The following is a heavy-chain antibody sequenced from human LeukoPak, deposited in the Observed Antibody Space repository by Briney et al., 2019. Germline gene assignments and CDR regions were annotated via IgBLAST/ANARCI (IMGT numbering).Heavy chain of an antibody. Sequence: GESLKISCKCSGYSFTNYWIGWVRQMLGKGLEWMGIIYPGDSDTRYSPSFQGQVTISADKSISTAYLQWSSLKASDTAMYYCARHVGDSSRWYSDWGQGTLVTVSS. V-gene: IGHV5-51*01. J-gene: IGHJ4*02. CDR3: ARHVGDSSRWYSD. D-gene: IGHD6-13*01. CDR1: GYSFTNYW. CDR2: IYPGDSDT.